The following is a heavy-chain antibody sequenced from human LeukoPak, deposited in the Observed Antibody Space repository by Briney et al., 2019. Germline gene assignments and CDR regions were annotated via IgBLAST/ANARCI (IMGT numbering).Heavy chain of an antibody. CDR2: IYYSGST. CDR1: GDPISSYY. V-gene: IGHV4-59*08. D-gene: IGHD5-18*01. J-gene: IGHJ3*02. CDR3: ARRWGTAMVPDAFDI. Sequence: SETLSLTCSVSGDPISSYYWSWIRQPPGKGLEWIGYIYYSGSTNYNPSLKSRVTISVDTSKNQFSLKLSSVTAADTAVYYCARRWGTAMVPDAFDIWGQGTMVTVSS.